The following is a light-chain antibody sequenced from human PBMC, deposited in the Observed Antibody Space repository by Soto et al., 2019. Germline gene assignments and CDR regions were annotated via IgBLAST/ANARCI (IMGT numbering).Light chain of an antibody. V-gene: IGLV3-27*01. Sequence: SYELTQPSSVSVSPGQTARITCSGDVLAKKYARWFQQKPGQAPVLVIYKDNERPSGIPERFSGSSSGTTVTLTISGAQVEDEADYYCYSAADNKGVFGGGTKLTVL. J-gene: IGLJ2*01. CDR3: YSAADNKGV. CDR1: VLAKKY. CDR2: KDN.